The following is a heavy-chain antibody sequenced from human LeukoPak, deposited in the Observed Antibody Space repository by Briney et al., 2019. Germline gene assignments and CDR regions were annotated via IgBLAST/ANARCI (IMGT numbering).Heavy chain of an antibody. D-gene: IGHD4-17*01. CDR1: GGSFSGYY. Sequence: SETLSLTCAIYGGSFSGYYWSWIRQPPGKGLEWIGEINHSGSTNYNPSLKSRVTISVDRSKNQFSLKLSSVTAADTAVYYCARGTTVTTRGMFDYWGQGTLVTVSS. CDR2: INHSGST. CDR3: ARGTTVTTRGMFDY. J-gene: IGHJ4*02. V-gene: IGHV4-34*01.